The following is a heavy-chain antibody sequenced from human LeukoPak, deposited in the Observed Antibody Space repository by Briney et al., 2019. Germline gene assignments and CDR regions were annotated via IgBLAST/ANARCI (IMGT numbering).Heavy chain of an antibody. D-gene: IGHD3-10*01. V-gene: IGHV1-69*13. CDR3: ARAFTMVRPRKRGDPYYYYGMDV. J-gene: IGHJ6*02. CDR2: IIPIFGTA. CDR1: GGTFSSYA. Sequence: SVKVSCKASGGTFSSYAISWVRQAPGQGLEWMGGIIPIFGTANYAQKFQGRVTITADEPTSTAYMELSSLRSEDTAVYYCARAFTMVRPRKRGDPYYYYGMDVWGQGTTVTVSS.